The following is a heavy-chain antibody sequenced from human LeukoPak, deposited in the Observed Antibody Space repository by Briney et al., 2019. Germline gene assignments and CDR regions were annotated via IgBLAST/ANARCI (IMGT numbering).Heavy chain of an antibody. CDR3: ARHDRCSSTSCSLYYLDS. D-gene: IGHD2-2*01. Sequence: SETLSLTCTVSGGSISSSSYYWGWIRQPPGKGLEWIGSIYYSGRNYYNPSLKSRVTISVDTSKNQFSLKLSSVTAADTAVYYCARHDRCSSTSCSLYYLDSWGQGTLVTVSS. V-gene: IGHV4-39*01. CDR1: GGSISSSSYY. J-gene: IGHJ4*02. CDR2: IYYSGRN.